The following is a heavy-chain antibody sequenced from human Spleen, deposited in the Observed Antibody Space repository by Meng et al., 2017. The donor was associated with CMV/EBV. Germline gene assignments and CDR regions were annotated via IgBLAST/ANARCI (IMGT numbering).Heavy chain of an antibody. V-gene: IGHV3-23*01. J-gene: IGHJ4*02. CDR2: VSAIDDST. CDR1: GFAFGAYT. D-gene: IGHD1-26*01. Sequence: GESLKISCVASGFAFGAYTMSWVRQPAEKGLETVAMVSAIDDSTYYADSVKGRFTISRDNAKNTLYLQMNSLRADDTAVYYCARGGLSGSLDYWGQGTLVTVSS. CDR3: ARGGLSGSLDY.